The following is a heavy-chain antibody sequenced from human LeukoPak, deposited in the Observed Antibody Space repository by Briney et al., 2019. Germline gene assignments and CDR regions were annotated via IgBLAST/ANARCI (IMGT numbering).Heavy chain of an antibody. Sequence: PGGSLRLSCAASGFPFIAFWMTWVRRAPGRGLEWVANIRQDGDTKYYVDSVKGRFTISRDNAMNSLYLQMNSLRAEDTAIYYCARSLPYGTTWYGRSDFWGQGTLVTVSS. CDR1: GFPFIAFW. CDR2: IRQDGDTK. J-gene: IGHJ4*02. V-gene: IGHV3-7*03. D-gene: IGHD6-13*01. CDR3: ARSLPYGTTWYGRSDF.